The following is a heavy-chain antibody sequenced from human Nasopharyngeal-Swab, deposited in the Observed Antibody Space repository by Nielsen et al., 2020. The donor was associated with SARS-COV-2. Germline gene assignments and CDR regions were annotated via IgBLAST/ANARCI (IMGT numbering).Heavy chain of an antibody. J-gene: IGHJ3*02. V-gene: IGHV3-13*04. CDR3: ARASSSNDGAFDI. CDR2: IGTAGGT. CDR1: GFTFSSYD. D-gene: IGHD1-1*01. Sequence: GESLKISCAASGFTFSSYDMHWVRQATGKGLEWVSAIGTAGGTYYPGSVKGRFTISRENAKNSLYLQMNSLRAGDTAVYYCARASSSNDGAFDIWGQGTMVTVSS.